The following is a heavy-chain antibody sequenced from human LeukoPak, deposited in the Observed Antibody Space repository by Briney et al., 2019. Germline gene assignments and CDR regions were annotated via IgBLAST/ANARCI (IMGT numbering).Heavy chain of an antibody. CDR3: AIAKTQGSGGNYYYYYYMDV. Sequence: GGSLRLSCAASGFTFSSYGMSWVRQAPGEGLEWVSAISATGGTTYYADSVKGRFTISRDNSKNTLYLQMNSLRAEDTAIYYCAIAKTQGSGGNYYYYYYMDVWGKGTTVTISS. D-gene: IGHD4-23*01. CDR2: ISATGGTT. V-gene: IGHV3-23*01. J-gene: IGHJ6*03. CDR1: GFTFSSYG.